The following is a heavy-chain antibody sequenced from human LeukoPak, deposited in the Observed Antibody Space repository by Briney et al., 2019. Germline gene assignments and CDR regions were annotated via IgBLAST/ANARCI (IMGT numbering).Heavy chain of an antibody. CDR2: VRKAGTT. D-gene: IGHD5-24*01. CDR3: AREGEKGDGYNHGFDY. Sequence: GGSLRLSCATSGFTVSSKYMSWIRQAPGKGLQWVAVVRKAGTTVYIDSVKGRFTISRDTSRSTLSLQMNSLRAEDTAVYYCAREGEKGDGYNHGFDYWGQGTLVTVSS. J-gene: IGHJ4*02. CDR1: GFTVSSKY. V-gene: IGHV3-53*01.